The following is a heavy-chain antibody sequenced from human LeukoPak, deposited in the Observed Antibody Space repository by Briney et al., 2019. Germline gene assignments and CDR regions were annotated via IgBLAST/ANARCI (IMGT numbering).Heavy chain of an antibody. CDR2: ISSSSSYI. J-gene: IGHJ3*02. D-gene: IGHD3-22*01. V-gene: IGHV3-21*01. Sequence: GGSLRLSCAASGFTFSSYSMNWVRQAPGKGLEWVSSISSSSSYIYYADSVKGRFTISRDNAKNSLYLQVNSLRAEDTAVYYCARSLSSSIYYDSSGYPPNAFDIWGQGTMVTVSS. CDR1: GFTFSSYS. CDR3: ARSLSSSIYYDSSGYPPNAFDI.